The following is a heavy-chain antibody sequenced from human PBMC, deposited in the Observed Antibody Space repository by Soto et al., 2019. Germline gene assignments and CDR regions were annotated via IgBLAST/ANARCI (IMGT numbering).Heavy chain of an antibody. CDR3: AMNRGRVTTSGHFDY. J-gene: IGHJ4*02. Sequence: EVQLLESGGDLVQPGRSLRLSCAASGFTFSGYAMSWVRQAPGKGLEWVSVIHGGGNSAYYADSVKGRFTISRDNSKNPLYLQLSSLTGEDTAVYYWAMNRGRVTTSGHFDYWGQGTLVTVSS. CDR1: GFTFSGYA. V-gene: IGHV3-23*01. CDR2: IHGGGNSA. D-gene: IGHD4-17*01.